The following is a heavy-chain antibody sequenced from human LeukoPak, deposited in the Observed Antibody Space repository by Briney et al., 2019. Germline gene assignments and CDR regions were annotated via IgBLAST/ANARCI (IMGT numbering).Heavy chain of an antibody. CDR1: GFTFSSYS. V-gene: IGHV3-21*01. CDR3: ARETLNDAFDI. J-gene: IGHJ3*02. CDR2: ISSSSSYI. Sequence: GGSLRLSCAASGFTFSSYSMNWVRQAPGKGLEWVSSISSSSSYIYYADSVKGRFTIPRDNAKNSLYLQMNSLTAEDTAVYYCARETLNDAFDIWGQGTMVTVSS.